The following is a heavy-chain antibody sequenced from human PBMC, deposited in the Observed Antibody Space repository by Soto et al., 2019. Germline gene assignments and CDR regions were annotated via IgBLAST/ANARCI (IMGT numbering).Heavy chain of an antibody. D-gene: IGHD1-26*01. Sequence: GGSLRLSCAASGFTFSSYGMHWVRQAQGKGLEWVSVISYDGSNKYYADSVKRRFTISRDNSKNTLYLQMNSLRADDTAVYYCAKVSTIALWGQGTLVTVSS. CDR2: ISYDGSNK. V-gene: IGHV3-30*18. CDR1: GFTFSSYG. CDR3: AKVSTIAL. J-gene: IGHJ4*02.